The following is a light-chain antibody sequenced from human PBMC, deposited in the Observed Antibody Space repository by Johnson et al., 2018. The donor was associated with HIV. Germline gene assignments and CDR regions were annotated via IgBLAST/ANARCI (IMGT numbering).Light chain of an antibody. CDR3: GTWDSSLSAARV. V-gene: IGLV1-51*02. CDR1: SSNIGNNY. J-gene: IGLJ1*01. CDR2: ENN. Sequence: QSALTQPPSVYAAPGQKVTISCSGSSSNIGNNYVSWYQQLPGTAPKLLIYENNKRPSGLPDRFSGSKSGTSATLGITGLQTGDEADYYCGTWDSSLSAARVFGPGTKVTVL.